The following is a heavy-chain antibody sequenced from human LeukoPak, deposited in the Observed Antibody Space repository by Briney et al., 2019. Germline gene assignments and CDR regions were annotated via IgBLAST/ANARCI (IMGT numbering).Heavy chain of an antibody. Sequence: GGSLRLSCAASGFTFDDYTMHWVRQAPGKGLEWVSLISWDGGSTYYADSVKGRFTISRDNSKNSLYLQMNSLRTEDTALYYCAKDSPSGYLGSGSHFDYWGQGTLVTVSS. CDR1: GFTFDDYT. V-gene: IGHV3-43*01. CDR3: AKDSPSGYLGSGSHFDY. D-gene: IGHD3-10*01. CDR2: ISWDGGST. J-gene: IGHJ4*02.